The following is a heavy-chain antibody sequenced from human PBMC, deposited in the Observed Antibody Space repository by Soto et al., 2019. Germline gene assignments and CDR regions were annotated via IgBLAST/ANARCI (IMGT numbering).Heavy chain of an antibody. CDR1: GGSISSSSYY. D-gene: IGHD4-17*01. Sequence: QLQLQESGPGLVKPSETLSLTCTVSGGSISSSSYYWGWIRQPPGKGLEWIGSIYYSGSTYYNPSLKSRLTISVDTSKTQVSLKLSSVTAADTAVYYCARTRDYGGNSGDFDYWGQGTLVTVSS. CDR3: ARTRDYGGNSGDFDY. J-gene: IGHJ4*02. CDR2: IYYSGST. V-gene: IGHV4-39*01.